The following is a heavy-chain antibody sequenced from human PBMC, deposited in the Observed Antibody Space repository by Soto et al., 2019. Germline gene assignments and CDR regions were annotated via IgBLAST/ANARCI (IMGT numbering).Heavy chain of an antibody. D-gene: IGHD5-12*01. Sequence: PSETLSLTCAVYGGSFSGYYWSWIRQRPGKGLEWIREMNHSGSTNYNPSLKRRVTISVDTAKNQFSLKLISVTAADTALYYCATGHWIVASKSSSTYRFDSWGQGTLVTVSS. CDR2: MNHSGST. J-gene: IGHJ5*01. V-gene: IGHV4-34*01. CDR1: GGSFSGYY. CDR3: ATGHWIVASKSSSTYRFDS.